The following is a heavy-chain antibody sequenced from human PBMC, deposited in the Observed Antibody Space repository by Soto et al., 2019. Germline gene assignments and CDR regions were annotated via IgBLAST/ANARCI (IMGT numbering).Heavy chain of an antibody. CDR1: GGSITNGGYS. J-gene: IGHJ3*02. D-gene: IGHD3-10*01. Sequence: QLQLQESGSRLVKPSQTLPLTCAVSGGSITNGGYSWSWLRQPPGRGLEWIGCISHSGSTYYSPSLRSRVIISIDKSNNHFSLRLRSVTAADTAVYYCAREVVRAFDIWGQGTMVTVSS. CDR3: AREVVRAFDI. V-gene: IGHV4-30-2*01. CDR2: ISHSGST.